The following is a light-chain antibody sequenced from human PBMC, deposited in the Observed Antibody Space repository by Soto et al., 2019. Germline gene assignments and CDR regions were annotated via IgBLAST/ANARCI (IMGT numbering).Light chain of an antibody. CDR3: ATWDGSLPGEV. Sequence: QSVLTQSPSVSAAPGQTVTISCSGSSSNIGNNYVSWYQQLPGTAPKLLIYDNNKRPSGIPDRFSGSKSGTSGTLDITGLQTGDEADYYRATWDGSLPGEVFGGGTKLTVL. CDR1: SSNIGNNY. V-gene: IGLV1-51*01. J-gene: IGLJ2*01. CDR2: DNN.